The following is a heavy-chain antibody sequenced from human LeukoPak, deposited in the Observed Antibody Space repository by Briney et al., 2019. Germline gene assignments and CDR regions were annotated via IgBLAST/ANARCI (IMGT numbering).Heavy chain of an antibody. Sequence: GGSLRLSCAASGFTFSSYSMHWVRQAPGKGLEWVAVIWYDGSNKYYADSVKGRFTISRDNSKNTLYLQMNSLRAEDTAVYYCARDPKWGATTPDYWGQGTLVTVSS. CDR1: GFTFSSYS. CDR2: IWYDGSNK. CDR3: ARDPKWGATTPDY. D-gene: IGHD1-26*01. J-gene: IGHJ4*02. V-gene: IGHV3-33*08.